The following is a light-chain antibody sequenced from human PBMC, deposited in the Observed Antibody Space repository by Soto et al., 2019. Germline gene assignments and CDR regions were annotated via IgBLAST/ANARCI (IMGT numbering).Light chain of an antibody. Sequence: EIVLTQSPGTLSLSPGERATLSCRASQSLRSTSLAWYQQKPGQAPRLLIYDTFRRATGIPDRFSGSGSGTDFTLTINRLEPDDFAMYYCQQYDKSPRTFGQGAKVEIK. CDR2: DTF. CDR3: QQYDKSPRT. J-gene: IGKJ1*01. V-gene: IGKV3-20*01. CDR1: QSLRSTS.